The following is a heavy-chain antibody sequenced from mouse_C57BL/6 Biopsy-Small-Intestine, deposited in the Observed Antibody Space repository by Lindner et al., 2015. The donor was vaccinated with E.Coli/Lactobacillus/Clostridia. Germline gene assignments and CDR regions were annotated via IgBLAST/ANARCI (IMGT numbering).Heavy chain of an antibody. CDR2: INPNSGGT. Sequence: SVKVSCKASGYTFTGYYMHWVRQAPGQGLEWMGWINPNSGGTNYAQKFQGRVTMTRDTSISTAYMELSRLRSDDTAVYCCARVLVGNSPRHDYWGQGTLVTVSS. D-gene: IGHD1-1*01. CDR3: ARVLVGNSPRHDY. CDR1: GYTFTGYY. V-gene: IGHV1-53*01. J-gene: IGHJ4*01.